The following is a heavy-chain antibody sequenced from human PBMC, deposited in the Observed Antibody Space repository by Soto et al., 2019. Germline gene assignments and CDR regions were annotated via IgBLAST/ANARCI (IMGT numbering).Heavy chain of an antibody. CDR1: GFSLSTSGVG. D-gene: IGHD4-17*01. Sequence: KESGPTLVKPTQTLTLTCTFSGFSLSTSGVGVGWIRQPPGKALEWLALIYWNDDKRYSPSLKSRLTITKDTSKNQVVLTMTNMDPVDTATYYCAHRPDYGDFLDYWGQGTLVTVSS. V-gene: IGHV2-5*01. CDR3: AHRPDYGDFLDY. CDR2: IYWNDDK. J-gene: IGHJ4*02.